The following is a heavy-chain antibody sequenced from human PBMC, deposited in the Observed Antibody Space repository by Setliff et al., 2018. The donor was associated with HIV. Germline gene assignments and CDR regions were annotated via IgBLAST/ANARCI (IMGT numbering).Heavy chain of an antibody. CDR1: GGSSSSSSFY. CDR3: ARLAASIAARRRFDY. V-gene: IGHV4-39*01. D-gene: IGHD6-6*01. CDR2: INYSGST. Sequence: ASETLSLTCTVSGGSSSSSSFYWGWIRQPPGKGLEWIGSINYSGSTYQNPSLKSRVTISVDTSKNQYSLKLSSVTAADTAVYYCARLAASIAARRRFDYWGQGTLVTVSS. J-gene: IGHJ4*02.